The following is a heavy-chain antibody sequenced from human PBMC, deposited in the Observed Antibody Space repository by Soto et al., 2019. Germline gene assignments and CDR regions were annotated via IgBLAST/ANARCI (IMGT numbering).Heavy chain of an antibody. CDR2: ISSDGSST. D-gene: IGHD6-13*01. Sequence: GGSLRLSCAASGFTFSNYWMHWVRQAPGKGLVWASRISSDGSSTTYADSVKGRFTISRDNAKNTLYLQMNSLRAEDTAVYYCARNSITEADGFDPWGQGTLVTVSS. CDR3: ARNSITEADGFDP. V-gene: IGHV3-74*03. CDR1: GFTFSNYW. J-gene: IGHJ5*02.